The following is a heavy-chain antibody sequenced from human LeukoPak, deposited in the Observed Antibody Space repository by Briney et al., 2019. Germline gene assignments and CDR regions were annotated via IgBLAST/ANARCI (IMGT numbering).Heavy chain of an antibody. D-gene: IGHD3-22*01. CDR1: GFTFDDYA. Sequence: GGSLRLSCAASGFTFDDYAMHWVRQAPGKGLEWVSGISWDSGSIGYADSVKGRFTISRDNAKNSLYLQMNSLRAEDMALYYCAKDSTAMIVAPDGYWGQGTLVTVSS. J-gene: IGHJ4*02. V-gene: IGHV3-9*03. CDR3: AKDSTAMIVAPDGY. CDR2: ISWDSGSI.